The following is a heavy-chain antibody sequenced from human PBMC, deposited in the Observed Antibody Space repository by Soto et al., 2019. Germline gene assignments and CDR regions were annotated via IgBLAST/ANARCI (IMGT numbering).Heavy chain of an antibody. J-gene: IGHJ6*03. D-gene: IGHD2-2*01. CDR1: GGTFSSYT. CDR3: ARGLWRQYQLLSYYYYCMDV. Sequence: SVKVSCKASGGTFSSYTISWVRQAPGQGLEWMGRIIPILGIANYAQKFQGRVTITADKSTSTAYMELSSLRSEDTAVYYCARGLWRQYQLLSYYYYCMDVWGKGTTVTVSS. V-gene: IGHV1-69*02. CDR2: IIPILGIA.